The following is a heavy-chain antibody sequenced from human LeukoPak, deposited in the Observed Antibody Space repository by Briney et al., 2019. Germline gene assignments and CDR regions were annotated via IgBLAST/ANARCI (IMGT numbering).Heavy chain of an antibody. J-gene: IGHJ4*02. CDR2: IYPGDSDT. D-gene: IGHD6-13*01. V-gene: IGHV5-51*01. CDR3: ARHPEAYSSSWYLSY. CDR1: GYSFTSYW. Sequence: GESLKISCKGSGYSFTSYWIGWVRQMPGKGLEWMGIIYPGDSDTKYSPSFQGQVTISTDKSISTAFLQWSSLKASDTAMYYCARHPEAYSSSWYLSYWGQGTLVTVSS.